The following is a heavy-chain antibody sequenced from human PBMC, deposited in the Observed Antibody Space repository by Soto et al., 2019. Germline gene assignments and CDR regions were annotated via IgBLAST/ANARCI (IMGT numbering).Heavy chain of an antibody. D-gene: IGHD4-17*01. V-gene: IGHV3-48*03. J-gene: IGHJ4*02. CDR1: GFTVSSFE. CDR3: ARHGYYFDY. Sequence: HPGGSLRLSCAASGFTVSSFEMNWVRQAPGKGLECVSYISNSGTTIYYADSVKGRFTISRDNAKNSLYLQMNSLRAEDTAVYYWARHGYYFDYWGQGTLVTVSS. CDR2: ISNSGTTI.